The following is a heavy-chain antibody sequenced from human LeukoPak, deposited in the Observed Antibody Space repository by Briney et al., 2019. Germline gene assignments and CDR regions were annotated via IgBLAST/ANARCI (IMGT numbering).Heavy chain of an antibody. Sequence: KPSETLSLTCTVSGYSISSGYYWGWIRQPPGKGLEWIGSIYHSGSTYYNPSLKSRVTISVDTSKNRFSLKLSSVTAADTAVYYCARDTDIVVVPAAIGYWGQGTLVTVSS. V-gene: IGHV4-38-2*02. CDR1: GYSISSGYY. CDR3: ARDTDIVVVPAAIGY. CDR2: IYHSGST. J-gene: IGHJ4*02. D-gene: IGHD2-2*01.